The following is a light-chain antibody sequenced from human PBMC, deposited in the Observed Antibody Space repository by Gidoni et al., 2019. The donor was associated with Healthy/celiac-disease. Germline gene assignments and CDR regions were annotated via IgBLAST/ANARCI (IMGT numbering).Light chain of an antibody. CDR2: AAS. V-gene: IGKV1-39*01. Sequence: DIQMTQSPSSLSASLGDRVTITRRASQSISSYLNWYQQKPVKVPKLLIYAASSFQSGVPSRFSGSGSGTDFTLTISSLQPEDFATYYCQQSYSTPLTFGPGTKVDIK. CDR3: QQSYSTPLT. J-gene: IGKJ3*01. CDR1: QSISSY.